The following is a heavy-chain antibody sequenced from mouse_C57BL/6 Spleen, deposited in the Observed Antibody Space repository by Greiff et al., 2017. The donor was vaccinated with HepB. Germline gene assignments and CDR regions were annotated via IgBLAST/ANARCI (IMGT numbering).Heavy chain of an antibody. CDR3: AGDYYGLRAMDY. Sequence: VQLQQPGAELVKPGASVKLSCKASGYTFTSYWMHWVKQRPGQGLEWIGMIHPNSGSTNYNEKFKSKATLTVDKSSSTAYMQLSSLTSEDSAVYYCAGDYYGLRAMDYWGQGTSVTVSS. J-gene: IGHJ4*01. CDR2: IHPNSGST. V-gene: IGHV1-64*01. CDR1: GYTFTSYW. D-gene: IGHD1-1*01.